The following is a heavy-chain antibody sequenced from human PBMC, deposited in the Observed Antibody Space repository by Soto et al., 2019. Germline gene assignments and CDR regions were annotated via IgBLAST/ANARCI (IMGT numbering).Heavy chain of an antibody. D-gene: IGHD6-19*01. CDR3: QAVAGTPLTMHYY. Sequence: GGSLRLSCAASGFTFSSYWMHWVRQAPGKGLVWVSRINSDGSSTSYADSVKGRFTISRDNAKNTLYLQMNSLRAEDTAVYYCQAVAGTPLTMHYYWGQGTLVTVSS. V-gene: IGHV3-74*01. J-gene: IGHJ4*02. CDR2: INSDGSST. CDR1: GFTFSSYW.